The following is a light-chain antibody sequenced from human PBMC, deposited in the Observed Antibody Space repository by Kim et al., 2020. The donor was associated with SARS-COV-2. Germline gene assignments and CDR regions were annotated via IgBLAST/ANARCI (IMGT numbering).Light chain of an antibody. V-gene: IGKV3-20*01. J-gene: IGKJ5*01. CDR2: GAS. CDR3: QQYSSSQIT. Sequence: EIVLTQSPGTLSLSPGERATLSCRASQSVSSSYLAWYQQKPGQAPRLLIYGASSRATGIPDRFSGSGSGTDFTLTISRLEPEDVAVYYCQQYSSSQITFGQGTRLEIK. CDR1: QSVSSSY.